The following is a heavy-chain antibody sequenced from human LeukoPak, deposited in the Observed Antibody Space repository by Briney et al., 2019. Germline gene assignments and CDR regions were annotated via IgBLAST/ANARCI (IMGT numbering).Heavy chain of an antibody. J-gene: IGHJ4*02. CDR2: ISAYNGNT. CDR3: ARDSWFLYGDLRTDY. CDR1: GYTFTSYG. V-gene: IGHV1-18*01. Sequence: GASVKVSCKASGYTFTSYGISWVRQAPGQGLEWMGWISAYNGNTNYAQKLQGRVTMTTDTSPSTAYMELRSLRSDDTAVYYCARDSWFLYGDLRTDYWGQGTLVTVSS. D-gene: IGHD4-17*01.